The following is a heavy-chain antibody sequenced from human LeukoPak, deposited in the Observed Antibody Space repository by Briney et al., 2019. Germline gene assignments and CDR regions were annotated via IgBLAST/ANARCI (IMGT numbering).Heavy chain of an antibody. D-gene: IGHD3-9*01. CDR2: ISYHGSNE. Sequence: PGGSLRLSCEASGFTLSTYPMHWVRQAPDKGLEWVAMISYHGSNEYYADSVKGRFTISRDNSKNTLYLQMNNPRVEDTAIYYCARVHDTTGYYHYFDSWGQGTLVTVSS. CDR1: GFTLSTYP. CDR3: ARVHDTTGYYHYFDS. J-gene: IGHJ4*02. V-gene: IGHV3-30*04.